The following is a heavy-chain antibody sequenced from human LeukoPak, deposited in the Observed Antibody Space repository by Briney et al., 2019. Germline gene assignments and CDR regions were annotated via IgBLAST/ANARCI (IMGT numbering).Heavy chain of an antibody. CDR3: ARVGVYYDSSDYQRWFDP. D-gene: IGHD3-22*01. Sequence: GASVKVCCTAAGGTSSSYAISWLRQAPGQGLEWMGRIIPIFGIANYAQKFRGRVTITADKSTSTAYMELSSLRSEDTAVYYCARVGVYYDSSDYQRWFDPCGQGTLVTVSS. V-gene: IGHV1-69*04. J-gene: IGHJ5*02. CDR1: GGTSSSYA. CDR2: IIPIFGIA.